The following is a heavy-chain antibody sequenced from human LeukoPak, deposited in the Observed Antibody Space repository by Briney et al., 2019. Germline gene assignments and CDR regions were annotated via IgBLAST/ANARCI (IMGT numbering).Heavy chain of an antibody. Sequence: ASVKVSCKASGYTFTSYDINWVRQATGQGLEWMGWMNPNSGNTGYAQKFQGRVTMTRNTSISTAYMELSSLRSDDTAVYYCERGRRAFPAVLPWGQGTLVTVSS. V-gene: IGHV1-8*01. CDR1: GYTFTSYD. J-gene: IGHJ5*02. CDR2: MNPNSGNT. CDR3: ERGRRAFPAVLP. D-gene: IGHD3-16*01.